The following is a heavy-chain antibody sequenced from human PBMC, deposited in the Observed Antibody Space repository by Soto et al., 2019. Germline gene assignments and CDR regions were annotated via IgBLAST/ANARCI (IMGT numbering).Heavy chain of an antibody. V-gene: IGHV3-23*01. J-gene: IGHJ4*02. CDR3: AKAPDCSSTSCYFNHGGVDY. D-gene: IGHD2-2*01. Sequence: GGSLRLSCAASGFTFSSYAMSWVRQAPGKGLEWVSVIDSGGSISHADSVKGRFTISRDNSKSTLYLQMNSLRADDTAVYYCAKAPDCSSTSCYFNHGGVDYWGQGTLVTVSS. CDR2: IDSGGSI. CDR1: GFTFSSYA.